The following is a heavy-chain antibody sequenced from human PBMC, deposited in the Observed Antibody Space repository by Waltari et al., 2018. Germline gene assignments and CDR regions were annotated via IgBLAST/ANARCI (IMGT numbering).Heavy chain of an antibody. D-gene: IGHD3-9*01. CDR2: INPNSGAS. CDR3: ARGASINLSSAFDP. V-gene: IGHV1-2*06. J-gene: IGHJ5*01. Sequence: QVQLVQSGAEVKKPGASVKVYCKASGYTFTAFYIHWVRQAPGQGLEWMGRINPNSGASNYAVKLQGRISLTRDMSLNTAFMELSRLTSDDTAVYYCARGASINLSSAFDPWGQGTLVTVSS. CDR1: GYTFTAFY.